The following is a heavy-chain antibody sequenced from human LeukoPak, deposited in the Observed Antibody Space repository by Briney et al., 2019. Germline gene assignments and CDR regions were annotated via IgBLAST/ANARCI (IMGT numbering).Heavy chain of an antibody. V-gene: IGHV4-61*02. CDR1: GGSISSGSYY. Sequence: SETLSLTCTVSGGSISSGSYYWSWIRQAAGKGLEWIGRIYTSGSTKYNPSLKSRVTISVDTSKNQFSLKLSSVTAADTAVYYCARDWVTITDDAFDIWGQGTMVTVSS. J-gene: IGHJ3*02. CDR3: ARDWVTITDDAFDI. CDR2: IYTSGST. D-gene: IGHD5-12*01.